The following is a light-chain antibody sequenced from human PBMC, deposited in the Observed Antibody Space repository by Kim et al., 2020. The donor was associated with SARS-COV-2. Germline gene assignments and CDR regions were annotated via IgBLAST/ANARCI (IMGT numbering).Light chain of an antibody. V-gene: IGKV3-20*01. Sequence: EIVLTQSPGTMSLSPGETATLSCKASQTISSRHLAWYQHKPGQAPRLLIHGASNRATGIPDRFGGRGSGTDFTLTISSLEPDDFSVYYCQQYLTSPHTFGQGTKLEI. J-gene: IGKJ2*01. CDR1: QTISSRH. CDR2: GAS. CDR3: QQYLTSPHT.